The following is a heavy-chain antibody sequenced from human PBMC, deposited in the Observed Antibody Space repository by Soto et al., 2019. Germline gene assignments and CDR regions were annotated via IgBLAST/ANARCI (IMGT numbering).Heavy chain of an antibody. V-gene: IGHV3-11*01. J-gene: IGHJ4*02. Sequence: GGSLRLSCGASGFTFSNYYMSWIRQAPGKGLEWVSYISSTGRTIYYADSVKGRFTVSRDNAQNSLSLKLNSLRVEDTAVYYCARSYSSGWEFDYWRQRTQVTVSS. D-gene: IGHD6-19*01. CDR3: ARSYSSGWEFDY. CDR1: GFTFSNYY. CDR2: ISSTGRTI.